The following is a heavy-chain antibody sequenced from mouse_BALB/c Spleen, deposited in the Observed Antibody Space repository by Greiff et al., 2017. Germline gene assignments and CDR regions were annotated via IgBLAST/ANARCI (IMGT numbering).Heavy chain of an antibody. CDR3: ARDDLYYYAMDY. D-gene: IGHD5-1*01. V-gene: IGHV3-6*02. J-gene: IGHJ4*01. Sequence: EVQLQESGPGLVKPSQSLSLTCSVTGYSITSGYYWNWIRQFPGNKLEWMGYISYDGSNNYNPSLKNRISITRDTSKNRFFLKLNSVTTEDTATYYCARDDLYYYAMDYWGQGTSVTVSS. CDR2: ISYDGSN. CDR1: GYSITSGYY.